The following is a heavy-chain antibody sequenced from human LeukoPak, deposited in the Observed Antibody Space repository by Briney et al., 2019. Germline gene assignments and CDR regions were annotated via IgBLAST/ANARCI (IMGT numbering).Heavy chain of an antibody. CDR2: ISYDGSFQ. J-gene: IGHJ4*02. D-gene: IGHD3-3*01. Sequence: GGSLRLSCAASGFNFVNYATHWVRQALGKGLDWVALISYDGSFQSYADSVKGRFTISRDSSTNTVSLQMNSLRDEDTAMYYCAREIRGYYAAYWGQGILVTVSS. CDR1: GFNFVNYA. CDR3: AREIRGYYAAY. V-gene: IGHV3-30*04.